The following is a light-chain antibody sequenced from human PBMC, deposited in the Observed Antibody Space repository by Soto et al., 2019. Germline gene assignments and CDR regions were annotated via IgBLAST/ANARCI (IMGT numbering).Light chain of an antibody. J-gene: IGKJ5*01. CDR3: QQYGSSSWT. CDR1: QSVSSSY. CDR2: GAS. V-gene: IGKV3-20*01. Sequence: EIVLTQSPGTLSLSPGERATLSCRASQSVSSSYLAWYQQKPGQAPRLLIYGASSRATGIPDRFSGSGSGTDFTLTISRLEPEDFAVYYCQQYGSSSWTFGQGTDWRL.